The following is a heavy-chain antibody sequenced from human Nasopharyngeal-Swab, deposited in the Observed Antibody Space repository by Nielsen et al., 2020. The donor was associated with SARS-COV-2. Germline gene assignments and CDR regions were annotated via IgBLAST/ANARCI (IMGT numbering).Heavy chain of an antibody. CDR3: ARGFIVATIFHYYYRMDV. Sequence: WVRQAPGQGLEWMGWMNPNSGNTGYAQKFQGRVTMTRNTSISTAYMELSSLRSEDTAVYYCARGFIVATIFHYYYRMDVWGKGTTVTVSS. J-gene: IGHJ6*04. CDR2: MNPNSGNT. V-gene: IGHV1-8*01. D-gene: IGHD5-12*01.